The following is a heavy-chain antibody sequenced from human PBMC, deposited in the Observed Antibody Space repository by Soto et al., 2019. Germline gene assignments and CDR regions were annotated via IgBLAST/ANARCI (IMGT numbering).Heavy chain of an antibody. V-gene: IGHV4-39*01. CDR3: TRQYDY. CDR1: GGSISRSGYH. CDR2: ISDSGTT. J-gene: IGHJ4*02. Sequence: QLQLQESGPGLVKPSETLSLTCSVSGGSISRSGYHWGWIRQPPGKGLEWIGSISDSGTTYYSSSRKSRVTISVDTSKNQLSLKLSSVTAADTAVYYCTRQYDYWGQGTLVTVSS.